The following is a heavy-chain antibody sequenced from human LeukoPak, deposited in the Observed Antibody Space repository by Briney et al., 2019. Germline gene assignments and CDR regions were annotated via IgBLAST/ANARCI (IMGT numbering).Heavy chain of an antibody. CDR1: GYTFTDYY. D-gene: IGHD3-3*01. CDR2: VDPEDGET. J-gene: IGHJ5*02. CDR3: ATMLSYDFWSLVGVSVP. Sequence: GATVKIFCKVSGYTFTDYYMHWVQQAPGKGLEWMGLVDPEDGETIYAEKFQGRVTITADTSTDTAYMELSSLRSEDTAVYYCATMLSYDFWSLVGVSVPWGQGTLVTVSS. V-gene: IGHV1-69-2*01.